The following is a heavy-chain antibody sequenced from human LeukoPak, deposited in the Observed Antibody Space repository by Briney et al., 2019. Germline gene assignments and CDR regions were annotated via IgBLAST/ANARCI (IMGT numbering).Heavy chain of an antibody. J-gene: IGHJ4*02. CDR2: ISYDGSNK. V-gene: IGHV3-30*04. CDR3: VTAGLTVGNYELFDF. CDR1: GFTFSSYA. Sequence: GGSLRLSCAASGFTFSSYAMHWVRQAPGKGLEWVAVISYDGSNKYYADSVKGRFTISRDNARNSLYLQMSSLRVDDTAVSSCVTAGLTVGNYELFDFWGQGTLVTVSS. D-gene: IGHD4-11*01.